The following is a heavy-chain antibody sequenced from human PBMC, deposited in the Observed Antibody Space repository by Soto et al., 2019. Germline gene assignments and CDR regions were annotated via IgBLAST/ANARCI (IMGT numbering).Heavy chain of an antibody. CDR3: TTGPLRIAARFYFDY. Sequence: EVQLVESGGGLVKPGGSLRLSCAASGFTFSNAWMSWVRQAPGKGLEWVGRIKSKTDGGTTDYAAPVKGRFTISRDDSKNTLYLQMNSLKTEDTAVYYCTTGPLRIAARFYFDYWGQGTLVTVSS. J-gene: IGHJ4*02. D-gene: IGHD6-6*01. CDR1: GFTFSNAW. CDR2: IKSKTDGGTT. V-gene: IGHV3-15*01.